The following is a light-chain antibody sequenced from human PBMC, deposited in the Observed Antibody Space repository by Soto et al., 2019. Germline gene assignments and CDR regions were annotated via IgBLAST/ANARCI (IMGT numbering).Light chain of an antibody. CDR3: QQYGSSGT. Sequence: IMLTQSPGTLSLSPGGRATLFSSASQSVSNNYLAWYQQKPGQAPRILIYGASNRATGIPDRFSGGGSGTVFTLTISRLDPEDVAVYYCQQYGSSGTFGQGTKVDIK. CDR2: GAS. CDR1: QSVSNNY. V-gene: IGKV3-20*01. J-gene: IGKJ1*01.